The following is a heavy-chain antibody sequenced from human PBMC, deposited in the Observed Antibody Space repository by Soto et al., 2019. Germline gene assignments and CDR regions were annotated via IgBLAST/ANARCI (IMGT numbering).Heavy chain of an antibody. J-gene: IGHJ6*02. V-gene: IGHV1-3*01. D-gene: IGHD2-21*01. CDR3: ARGLANIVVVLDLSGYYGMYV. CDR2: INAGNGNT. CDR1: GYSFTSYA. Sequence: SSVKVSCKASGYSFTSYAIYWVRQAPGQRLEWMGWINAGNGNTKYSQKLQGRVTFTGDTSASTAHMELSSLRSEDTAVYFCARGLANIVVVLDLSGYYGMYVWG.